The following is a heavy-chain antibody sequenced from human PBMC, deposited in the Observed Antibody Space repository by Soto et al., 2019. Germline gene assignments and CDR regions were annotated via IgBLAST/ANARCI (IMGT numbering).Heavy chain of an antibody. D-gene: IGHD6-19*01. V-gene: IGHV3-66*01. Sequence: EVQLEESGGGLIQPGGSLRLSCAASGFTVSTNYMSWVRQAPGKGLEWVSTIYSGGTTYYADSVKGRFTISRDNSKNTLFLQMNSLRAEDTAIYYCARGYGIGYYDYWGLGTLVTVSS. CDR1: GFTVSTNY. CDR3: ARGYGIGYYDY. J-gene: IGHJ4*02. CDR2: IYSGGTT.